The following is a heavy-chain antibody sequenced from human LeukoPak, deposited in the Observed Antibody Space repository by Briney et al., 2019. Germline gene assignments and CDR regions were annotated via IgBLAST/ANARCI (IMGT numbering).Heavy chain of an antibody. CDR2: INPSGGST. CDR3: ARSGVRYDSSGPFDY. J-gene: IGHJ4*02. Sequence: ASVKVSCKASGYTFTSYYMHWVRQAPGQGLEWMGIINPSGGSTSYAQKFQGRVTMTGDTSTSTVYMELSSLRSEDTAVYYCARSGVRYDSSGPFDYWGQGTLVTASS. V-gene: IGHV1-46*01. D-gene: IGHD3-22*01. CDR1: GYTFTSYY.